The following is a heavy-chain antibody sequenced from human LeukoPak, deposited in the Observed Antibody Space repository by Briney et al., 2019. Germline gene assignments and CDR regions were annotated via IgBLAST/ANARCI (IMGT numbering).Heavy chain of an antibody. CDR3: TRELRYLDWLPQDDAFDI. V-gene: IGHV3-73*01. Sequence: GGSLRLSCAASGFTFSGSAMHWVRQATGKGLEWVGRIRSKANSYATAYAASVKGRFTISRDDSKNTAYLQMNSLKTEDTAVYYCTRELRYLDWLPQDDAFDIWGQGTMVTVSS. CDR1: GFTFSGSA. CDR2: IRSKANSYAT. J-gene: IGHJ3*02. D-gene: IGHD3-9*01.